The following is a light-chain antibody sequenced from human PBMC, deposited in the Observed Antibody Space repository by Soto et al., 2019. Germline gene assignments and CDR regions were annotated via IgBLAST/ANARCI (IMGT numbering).Light chain of an antibody. CDR2: AAS. J-gene: IGKJ1*01. V-gene: IGKV1-8*01. CDR1: QGISSY. Sequence: AIPMTQSPSSFADSPGERVTITCRASQGISSYLAWYQQKPGKAPKLLIYAASTLQSGVPSRFSGSGSGTDFTLTINSLQSEDFAVYYCQQYQKLWTFGQGTKVDI. CDR3: QQYQKLWT.